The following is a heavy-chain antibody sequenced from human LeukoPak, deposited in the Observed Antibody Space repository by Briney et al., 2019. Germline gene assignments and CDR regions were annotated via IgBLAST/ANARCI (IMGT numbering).Heavy chain of an antibody. D-gene: IGHD2-2*01. CDR1: GFTFSYYG. Sequence: PGGSLRLSCAASGFTFSYYGMHWVRQAPGKGLEWVAGIRYDGSNQYYADSVKGRFTISRDNPRNTLYLQMNSLRAEDTAVYYCARDDCSSTTCYAYWGQGTLVTVSS. V-gene: IGHV3-33*01. CDR3: ARDDCSSTTCYAY. CDR2: IRYDGSNQ. J-gene: IGHJ4*02.